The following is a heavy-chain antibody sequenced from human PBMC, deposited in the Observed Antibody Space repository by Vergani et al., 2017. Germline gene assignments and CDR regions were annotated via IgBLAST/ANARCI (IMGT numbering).Heavy chain of an antibody. CDR1: GGSFTSYH. CDR2: IDHTGRP. D-gene: IGHD4-11*01. J-gene: IGHJ6*03. CDR3: ARVNTETNGHLYYYYYMDV. V-gene: IGHV4-34*01. Sequence: QVQLQQWGGGLLKPSETLSLTCVVNGGSFTSYHWTWIRPSPGEGLEWVGDIDHTGRPDYNPSLKSRLTMSVDKSRNQFSLTLNSLTATDTAIYFCARVNTETNGHLYYYYYMDVWGQGTAVTVS.